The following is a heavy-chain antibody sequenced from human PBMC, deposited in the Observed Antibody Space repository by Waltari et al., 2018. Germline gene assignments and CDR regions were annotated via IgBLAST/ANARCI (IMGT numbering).Heavy chain of an antibody. CDR3: ARDSDDSSGSYDY. D-gene: IGHD1-26*01. J-gene: IGHJ4*02. Sequence: QVQLQESGPGLVKPSETLSLTCAVSGYSISSGYYWGWIRQPPGKGLEWIGSIYHSGSTYYNPSLKSRVTISVETSKNQFSLKLSSVTAADTAVYYCARDSDDSSGSYDYWGQGTLVTVSS. CDR1: GYSISSGYY. V-gene: IGHV4-38-2*02. CDR2: IYHSGST.